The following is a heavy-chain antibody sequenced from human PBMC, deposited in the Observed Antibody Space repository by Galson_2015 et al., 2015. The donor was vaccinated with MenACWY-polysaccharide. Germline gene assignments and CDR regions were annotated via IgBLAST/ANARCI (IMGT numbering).Heavy chain of an antibody. V-gene: IGHV3-23*01. D-gene: IGHD6-13*01. J-gene: IGHJ4*02. CDR2: ISGSGGST. CDR3: AKDRYSSSWYFDY. CDR1: GFAFSSYA. Sequence: LRLSCAASGFAFSSYAMSWVRQVPGKGLEWVSGISGSGGSTYYADSVKGRFTTSRDNSKNMLYLQMNSLRAEDTAVYYCAKDRYSSSWYFDYWGQGTLVTVSS.